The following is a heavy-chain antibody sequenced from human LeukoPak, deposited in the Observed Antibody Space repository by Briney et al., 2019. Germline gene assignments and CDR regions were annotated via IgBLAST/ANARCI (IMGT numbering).Heavy chain of an antibody. D-gene: IGHD4-17*01. CDR2: IYYSGST. CDR1: GGSISSSSYY. J-gene: IGHJ3*02. V-gene: IGHV4-39*07. Sequence: SETLSLTCTVSGGSISSSSYYWGWIRQPPGKGLEWIGSIYYSGSTYYNPSLKSRVTISVDTSKNQFSLKLSSVTAADTAVYYCARGGLRDAFDIWGQGTMVTVSS. CDR3: ARGGLRDAFDI.